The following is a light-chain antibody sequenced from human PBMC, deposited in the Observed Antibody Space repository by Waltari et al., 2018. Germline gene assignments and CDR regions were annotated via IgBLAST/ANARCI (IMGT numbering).Light chain of an antibody. CDR2: SAT. CDR3: QQYNNWPRT. J-gene: IGKJ1*01. V-gene: IGKV3-15*01. Sequence: EIVMTQSPAILSVSPGETATLSCGASQGIRRDLAWYQQKPGQAPRLLVSSATARAAGVPARFSGSGSGTEFTLTISSLQSEDFAIYYCQQYNNWPRTFGQGTKVEVK. CDR1: QGIRRD.